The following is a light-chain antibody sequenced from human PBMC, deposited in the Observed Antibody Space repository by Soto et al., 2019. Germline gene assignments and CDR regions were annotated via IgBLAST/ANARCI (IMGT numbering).Light chain of an antibody. CDR1: QSVSSH. J-gene: IGKJ5*01. V-gene: IGKV3-20*01. CDR2: GTS. Sequence: EIVLTQSPATLSLSPGGRATLSCRASQSVSSHLAWFQQKPGQAPRLLTYGTSSRATGIPDRFSGSGSGTDFTLTISRLEPEDFAVYYCQQSDTFGQGTRLEI. CDR3: QQSDT.